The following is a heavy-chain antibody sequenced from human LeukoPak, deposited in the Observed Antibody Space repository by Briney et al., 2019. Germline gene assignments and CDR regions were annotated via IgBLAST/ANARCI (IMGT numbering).Heavy chain of an antibody. V-gene: IGHV4-39*01. J-gene: IGHJ3*02. CDR1: GGSISSSSYY. Sequence: SETLSLTCTVSGGSISSSSYYWGWIRQPPGKGLEWIGSIYYSGSTYYNPSLKSRVTISVDTSKNQFSLKLSSVTAADTAVYYCARVRQTNYDYVWGSYAEAFDIWGQGTMVTVSS. CDR2: IYYSGST. D-gene: IGHD3-16*01. CDR3: ARVRQTNYDYVWGSYAEAFDI.